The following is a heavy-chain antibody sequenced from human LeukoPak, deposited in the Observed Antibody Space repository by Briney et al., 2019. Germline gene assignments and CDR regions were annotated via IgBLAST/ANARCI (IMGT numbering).Heavy chain of an antibody. J-gene: IGHJ5*02. Sequence: GASVKVSFKSSGYTFTGYYMHLVRQAPGQGLELMGIINPRSGSTTYAKKFQGRVTMTRDTSTSLTYMELSRLRSEDTAVYFCAGGRGYSGYGYWLDPWGQGTLVTVSS. V-gene: IGHV1-46*01. CDR1: GYTFTGYY. CDR3: AGGRGYSGYGYWLDP. D-gene: IGHD5-12*01. CDR2: INPRSGST.